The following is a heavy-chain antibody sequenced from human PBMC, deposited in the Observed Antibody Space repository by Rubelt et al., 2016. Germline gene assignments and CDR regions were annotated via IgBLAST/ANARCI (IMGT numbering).Heavy chain of an antibody. J-gene: IGHJ4*02. D-gene: IGHD5/OR15-5a*01. CDR1: GIAFSNSA. CDR2: ISGSGDTI. CDR3: VQDRARGRVAIVYVFDH. Sequence: VQPGGSLRLSCAASGIAFSNSAMNWVRQAPGKGPEWVSAISGSGDTIYYADSVRGRFTVSRDNSRSTIYLHMQHLRAEDTAPYYCVQDRARGRVAIVYVFDHWGQGAMVSVSS. V-gene: IGHV3-23*01.